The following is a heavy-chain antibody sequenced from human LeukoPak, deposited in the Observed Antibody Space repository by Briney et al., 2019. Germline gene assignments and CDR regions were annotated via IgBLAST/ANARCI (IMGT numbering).Heavy chain of an antibody. CDR3: ATRAVAAPY. CDR1: GFTFDDYA. V-gene: IGHV3-66*01. Sequence: GGSLRLSCAASGFTFDDYAMHWVRQAPGKGLEWVSLIYSGGNTQYADSVKGRFIIFRDSSKNTLYLQMNSLRVEDTAVYYCATRAVAAPYWGQGTLVTVSS. J-gene: IGHJ4*02. D-gene: IGHD6-19*01. CDR2: IYSGGNT.